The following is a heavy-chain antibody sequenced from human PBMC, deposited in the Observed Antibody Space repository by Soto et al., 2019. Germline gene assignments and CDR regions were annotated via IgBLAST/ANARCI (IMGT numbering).Heavy chain of an antibody. V-gene: IGHV4-59*08. D-gene: IGHD2-15*01. J-gene: IGHJ4*02. CDR1: GGSIRNYY. CDR2: IYHTGST. CDR3: ARHGGACSGGTCYSEYDY. Sequence: SETLSLTCTVSGGSIRNYYWTWIRQPPGKGLEWIGYIYHTGSTTYNPSLDSRVSISLDMSENQFSLKLRSVTAADTAVYYCARHGGACSGGTCYSEYDYWGLGTLVTVSS.